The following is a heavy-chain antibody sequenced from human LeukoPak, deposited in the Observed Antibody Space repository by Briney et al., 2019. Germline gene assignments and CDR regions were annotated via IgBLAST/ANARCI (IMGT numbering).Heavy chain of an antibody. CDR1: GFTLSTYW. J-gene: IGHJ4*02. V-gene: IGHV3-7*01. CDR2: INPDGSGK. CDR3: ASWGAGGNS. Sequence: PGGSLRLSCGASGFTLSTYWMNWVRQVPGKGLDWVANINPDGSGKRYVDSVKGRFTIARDNADNSLSLQMNSLRAEDTAVYYCASWGAGGNSWGQGTLVTVSS. D-gene: IGHD3-16*01.